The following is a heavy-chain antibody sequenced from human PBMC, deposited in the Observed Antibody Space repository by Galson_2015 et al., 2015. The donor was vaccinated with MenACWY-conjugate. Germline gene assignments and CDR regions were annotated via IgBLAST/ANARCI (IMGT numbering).Heavy chain of an antibody. D-gene: IGHD3-22*01. J-gene: IGHJ4*02. CDR2: ISGDGRST. CDR3: AKGGRGSAGYYAFDY. Sequence: SLRLSCAASGFTFGNYALSWVRQAPGKGLQWVSSISGDGRSTYYADSVKGRFTISRDNSKDMLSLQMNSLRAEDTAVYYCAKGGRGSAGYYAFDYWGQGTLVTVSS. CDR1: GFTFGNYA. V-gene: IGHV3-23*01.